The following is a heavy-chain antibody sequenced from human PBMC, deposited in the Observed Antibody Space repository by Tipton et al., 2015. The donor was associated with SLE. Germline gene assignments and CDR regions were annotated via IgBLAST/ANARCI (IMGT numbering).Heavy chain of an antibody. Sequence: TLSLTCTVSGGSISSSSYFWGWIRQPPGKGLEWIRSIYYSGSTYYNPSLKSRVTKSVDTSKNQFSLKLSSVTAADTAVYYCARGAPRYFDYWGQGTLVTVSS. CDR1: GGSISSSSYF. V-gene: IGHV4-39*07. CDR3: ARGAPRYFDY. CDR2: IYYSGST. J-gene: IGHJ4*02. D-gene: IGHD3-16*01.